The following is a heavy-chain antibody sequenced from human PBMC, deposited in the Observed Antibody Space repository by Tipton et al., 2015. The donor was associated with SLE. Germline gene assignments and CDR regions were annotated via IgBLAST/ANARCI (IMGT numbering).Heavy chain of an antibody. CDR2: IYTSGST. J-gene: IGHJ4*02. V-gene: IGHV4-4*07. Sequence: LRLSCTVSGGSISSYYWSWIRQPAGKGLEWIGRIYTSGSTNYNPSLKSRVTMSVDTSKNQFSLKLSSVTAADTAVYYCARSIAAREFDYWGQGTLVTVSS. CDR1: GGSISSYY. D-gene: IGHD6-6*01. CDR3: ARSIAAREFDY.